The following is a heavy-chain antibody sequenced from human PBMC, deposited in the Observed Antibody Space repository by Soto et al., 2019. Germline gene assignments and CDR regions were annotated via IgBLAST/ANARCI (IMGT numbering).Heavy chain of an antibody. CDR1: GGSISSGGYY. CDR2: IYYSGST. J-gene: IGHJ4*02. CDR3: AGSPITMVRGVIFHFDY. D-gene: IGHD3-10*01. Sequence: QVQLQESGPGLVKPSQTLSLTCTVSGGSISSGGYYCSWIRQHPGKGLEWIGYIYYSGSTYYNPSLKNRVTISVDASKNQFSLKLSSVTAADTAVYYCAGSPITMVRGVIFHFDYWGQGTLVTVSS. V-gene: IGHV4-31*03.